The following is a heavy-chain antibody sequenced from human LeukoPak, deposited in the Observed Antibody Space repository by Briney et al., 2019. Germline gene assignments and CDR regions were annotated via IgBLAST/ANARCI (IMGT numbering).Heavy chain of an antibody. CDR2: INPHSGGT. CDR3: ARARYSSTWYSFDY. V-gene: IGHV1-2*02. Sequence: ASVKVSCKASGYTFTDYYLHWVRQAPGQGLEWVGWINPHSGGTNYAQKFQGRVTMTRDTSISTVYLDLSRLRSDDTALYYCARARYSSTWYSFDYWGQGTLVAVSS. CDR1: GYTFTDYY. D-gene: IGHD6-13*01. J-gene: IGHJ4*02.